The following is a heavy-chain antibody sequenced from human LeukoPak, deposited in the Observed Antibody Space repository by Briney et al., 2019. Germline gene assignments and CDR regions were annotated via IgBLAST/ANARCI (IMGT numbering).Heavy chain of an antibody. CDR3: ARDLGRWARESGYNYAFDI. CDR2: IYYSGSS. J-gene: IGHJ3*02. D-gene: IGHD3-3*01. CDR1: GGSISSYY. V-gene: IGHV4-59*01. Sequence: SETLTLTCTVSGGSISSYYWSWIRQPPGKGLEWIGDIYYSGSSNYNPSLKSRVTISLDTSKNQFSLKLSSVTAADTAVYYCARDLGRWARESGYNYAFDIWGQGTMVTVSS.